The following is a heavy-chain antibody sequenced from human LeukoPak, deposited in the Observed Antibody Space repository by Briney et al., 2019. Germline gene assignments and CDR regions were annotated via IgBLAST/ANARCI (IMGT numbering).Heavy chain of an antibody. CDR1: GFTFSSYW. CDR3: ARETYYYDTSGYYHYYFDY. CDR2: IYSGGST. V-gene: IGHV3-66*01. Sequence: PGGSLRLSCAASGFTFSSYWMSWVRQAPGKGLEWVSVIYSGGSTFYADSVKGRFTISRDSSKNTVYLQMNSLRGEDTAVYYCARETYYYDTSGYYHYYFDYWGQGTLVTVSS. J-gene: IGHJ4*02. D-gene: IGHD3-22*01.